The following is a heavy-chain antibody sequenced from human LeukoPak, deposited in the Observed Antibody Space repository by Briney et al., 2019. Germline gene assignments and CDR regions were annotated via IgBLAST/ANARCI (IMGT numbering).Heavy chain of an antibody. CDR3: AREDSNPKYYYYYGMDV. D-gene: IGHD4-11*01. CDR2: IIPIFGTA. Sequence: SVKVSCKASGGTFSSYAISWVRQAPGQGLEWMGGIIPIFGTANYAQKFQGRVTITADESTSTAYMELGSLRSEDTAVYYCAREDSNPKYYYYYGMDVWGQGTTVTVSS. V-gene: IGHV1-69*13. CDR1: GGTFSSYA. J-gene: IGHJ6*02.